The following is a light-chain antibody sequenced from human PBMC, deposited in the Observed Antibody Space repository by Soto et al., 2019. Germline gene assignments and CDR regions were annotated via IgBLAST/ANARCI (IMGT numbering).Light chain of an antibody. CDR1: SSNIGSNP. V-gene: IGLV1-44*01. CDR2: SND. J-gene: IGLJ7*01. CDR3: AAWDDSLDAAV. Sequence: QSVLSQPPSASGTPGQRVTISCSGGSSNIGSNPVTWYQQFPGTAPRLLIYSNDQRPSGVPDRFSGSKSGTSASLAIGLQSEDEADYYCAAWDDSLDAAVFGGGTQLTVL.